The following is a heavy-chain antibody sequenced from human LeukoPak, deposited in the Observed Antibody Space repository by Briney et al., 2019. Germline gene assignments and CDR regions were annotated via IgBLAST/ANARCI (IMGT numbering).Heavy chain of an antibody. J-gene: IGHJ4*02. CDR2: VSFSSTYI. CDR3: ARQRLGYYLDS. V-gene: IGHV3-21*01. D-gene: IGHD5-24*01. CDR1: GFRFTDYT. Sequence: SGRSLRLSCAASGFRFTDYTMNWVRQAPGKGLEWVSSVSFSSTYIYYADSVKGRFTVSRDNAMNSLYLQMNSLGDGDTAVYYCARQRLGYYLDSWGQGTLVTVSS.